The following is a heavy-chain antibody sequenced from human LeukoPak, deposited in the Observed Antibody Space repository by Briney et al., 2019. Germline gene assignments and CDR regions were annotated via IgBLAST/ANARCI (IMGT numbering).Heavy chain of an antibody. CDR1: GGTFSSYA. D-gene: IGHD4-23*01. J-gene: IGHJ6*02. Sequence: SVKVSCKASGGTFSSYAISWVRQAPGQGLEWMGRIIPIFGIANYAQKFQGRVTITVDKSTSTAYMELSSLRSEDTAVYYCARASVENYYYYGMDVWAKGPRSPSP. V-gene: IGHV1-69*04. CDR3: ARASVENYYYYGMDV. CDR2: IIPIFGIA.